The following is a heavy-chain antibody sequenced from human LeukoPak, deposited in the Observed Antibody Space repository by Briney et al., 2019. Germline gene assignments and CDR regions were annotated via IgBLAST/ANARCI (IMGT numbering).Heavy chain of an antibody. CDR2: MNPNSGNT. CDR1: GYTFTSYD. CDR3: ARAISSSWPYYYYYGMDV. V-gene: IGHV1-8*01. Sequence: ASVKVSCKASGYTFTSYDINWVRQATGQGLEWMGWMNPNSGNTGYAQKFQGRVTMTRNTSISTAYMELSSLRSEDTAVYYCARAISSSWPYYYYYGMDVWGQGTTVTVSS. D-gene: IGHD6-13*01. J-gene: IGHJ6*02.